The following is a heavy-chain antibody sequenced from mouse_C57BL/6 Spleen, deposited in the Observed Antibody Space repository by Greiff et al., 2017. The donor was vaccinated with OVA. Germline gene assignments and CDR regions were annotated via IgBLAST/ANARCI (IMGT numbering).Heavy chain of an antibody. V-gene: IGHV1-53*01. CDR1: GYTFTDYW. D-gene: IGHD2-3*01. CDR2: INPSNGGT. J-gene: IGHJ2*01. CDR3: ARGVYDGYYYFDY. Sequence: QVQLQQPGPELVKPGASVKLSCKASGYTFTDYWMHWVKQRPGQGLEWIGNINPSNGGTNYNEKFKSKATVTVDKSSSTAYMQLSSLTSEDSAVYYCARGVYDGYYYFDYWGQGTTLTVSS.